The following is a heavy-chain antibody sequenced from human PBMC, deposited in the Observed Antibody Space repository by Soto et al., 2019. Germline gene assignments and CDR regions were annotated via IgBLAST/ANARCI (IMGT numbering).Heavy chain of an antibody. CDR3: GRVMIGTSRHTDSDY. V-gene: IGHV4-39*01. CDR1: GASISSRDNY. D-gene: IGHD2-2*01. J-gene: IGHJ4*02. Sequence: SETLSLTCSVSGASISSRDNYWGWIAQTPGKGLEWIGNIDYNGVTYYNPSLKSRVTVSKDTSKNQFSLKVASVTAADTAIYYCGRVMIGTSRHTDSDYWGQGTQVTVSS. CDR2: IDYNGVT.